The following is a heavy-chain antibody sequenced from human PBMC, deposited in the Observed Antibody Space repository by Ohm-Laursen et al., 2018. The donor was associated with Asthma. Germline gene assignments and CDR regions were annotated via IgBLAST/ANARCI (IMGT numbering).Heavy chain of an antibody. D-gene: IGHD2-15*01. CDR3: ATRAVARGCYFDY. CDR2: FDPEDGET. Sequence: ASVKVSCKVSGYTLTDLSMHWVRQAPGKGLEWMGGFDPEDGETIYAQKFQGRVSVTEDTSTDTAYMELTSLRSEDTAVYYCATRAVARGCYFDYWGQGTLVTVSS. CDR1: GYTLTDLS. V-gene: IGHV1-24*01. J-gene: IGHJ4*02.